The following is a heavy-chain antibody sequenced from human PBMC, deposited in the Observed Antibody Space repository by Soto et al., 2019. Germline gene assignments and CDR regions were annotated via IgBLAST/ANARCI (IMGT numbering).Heavy chain of an antibody. D-gene: IGHD4-17*01. CDR1: GYSFTSCG. J-gene: IGHJ4*02. V-gene: IGHV1-18*01. CDR2: ISAYNGNT. Sequence: SVVRYSNASGYSFTSCGISRVKKDPGQGLEWMGWISAYNGNTNYAQKLQGRVTMTTDTSTSTAYMELRSLRSDDTAVYYCARSLTTLTTLLGYWGQGTLVTGSP. CDR3: ARSLTTLTTLLGY.